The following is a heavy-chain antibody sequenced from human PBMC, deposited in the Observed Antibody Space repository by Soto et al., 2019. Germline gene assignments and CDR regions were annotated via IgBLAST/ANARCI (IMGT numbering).Heavy chain of an antibody. J-gene: IGHJ5*02. CDR3: ARSWAAAGTSWFDP. D-gene: IGHD6-13*01. V-gene: IGHV3-30*03. CDR2: ISYDGSNK. Sequence: GESLKISCAASGFTFSSYGMHWVRQAPGKGLEWVAVISYDGSNKYYADSVKGRFTISRDNSKNTLYLQMNSLRAEDTAVYYCARSWAAAGTSWFDPWGQGTLVTVSS. CDR1: GFTFSSYG.